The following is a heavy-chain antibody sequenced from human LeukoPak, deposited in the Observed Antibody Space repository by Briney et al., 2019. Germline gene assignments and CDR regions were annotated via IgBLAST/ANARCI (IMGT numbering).Heavy chain of an antibody. D-gene: IGHD6-6*01. J-gene: IGHJ4*02. CDR1: GFTFSSYG. CDR3: AKAPMYSSSSGPFDY. CDR2: ISYDGSNK. V-gene: IGHV3-30*18. Sequence: PGGSLRLSCAASGFTFSSYGMHWVRQAPGKGLEWVAVISYDGSNKYYADSVKGRLTISRDNSKNTLYLQMNSLRAEDTAVYYCAKAPMYSSSSGPFDYWGQGTLVTVSS.